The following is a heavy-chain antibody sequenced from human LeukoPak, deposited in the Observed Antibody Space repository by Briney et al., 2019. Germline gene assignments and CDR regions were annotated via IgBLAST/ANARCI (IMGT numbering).Heavy chain of an antibody. CDR1: GFTFSSYE. D-gene: IGHD6-13*01. J-gene: IGHJ4*02. V-gene: IGHV3-48*03. CDR2: ISSSGSTI. Sequence: GGSLRLSCAASGFTFSSYEMNWVRQAPGKGLEWVSYISSSGSTIYYADSVKGRFTISRDNAKNSLYLQMNSLRAEDTAVYYCARDPGLAAAGTNVDYWGQGTLVTVSS. CDR3: ARDPGLAAAGTNVDY.